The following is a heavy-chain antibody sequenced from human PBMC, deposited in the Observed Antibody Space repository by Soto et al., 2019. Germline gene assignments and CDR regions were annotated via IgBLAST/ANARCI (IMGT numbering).Heavy chain of an antibody. Sequence: PGGSLRLSCAASGFKFNNYAMNWVRQAPGKGLEWVATISGTGGSTYYADSVKGRFTISRDNSKNTLYLQMNSLRAEDTAVYYCAKDRLGGNFDYWGQGTQVTVSS. V-gene: IGHV3-23*01. J-gene: IGHJ4*02. CDR2: ISGTGGST. CDR1: GFKFNNYA. CDR3: AKDRLGGNFDY.